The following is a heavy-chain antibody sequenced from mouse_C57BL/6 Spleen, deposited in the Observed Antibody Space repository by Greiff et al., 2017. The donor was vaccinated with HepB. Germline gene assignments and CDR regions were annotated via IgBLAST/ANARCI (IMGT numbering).Heavy chain of an antibody. D-gene: IGHD2-1*01. CDR2: IWRGGST. V-gene: IGHV2-5*01. Sequence: QVHVKQSGPGLVQPSQSLSITCTVSGFSLTSYGVHWVRQSPGKGLEWLGVIWRGGSTDYNAAFMSRLSITKDNSKSQVFFKMNSLQADDTAIYYCAKNIHYGTYYAMDYWGQGTSVTVSS. J-gene: IGHJ4*01. CDR3: AKNIHYGTYYAMDY. CDR1: GFSLTSYG.